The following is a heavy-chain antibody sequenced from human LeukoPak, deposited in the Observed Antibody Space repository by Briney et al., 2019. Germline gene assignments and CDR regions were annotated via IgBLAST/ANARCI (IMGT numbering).Heavy chain of an antibody. Sequence: GGSLRLSCVAPGFTLSSYGIHWVRQAPGKGLEWVAIIYYDGSDKYYADSVKGRFTISRDNSKDTLYLQMNSLRAEDTAVYYCARQIAYYYDRSGYYSYDYWGQGTLVTVSS. V-gene: IGHV3-33*01. J-gene: IGHJ4*02. CDR1: GFTLSSYG. D-gene: IGHD3-22*01. CDR3: ARQIAYYYDRSGYYSYDY. CDR2: IYYDGSDK.